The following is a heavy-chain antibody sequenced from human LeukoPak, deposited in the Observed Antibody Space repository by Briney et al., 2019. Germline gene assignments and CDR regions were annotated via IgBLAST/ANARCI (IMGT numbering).Heavy chain of an antibody. Sequence: GASVKVSCKASGYTFTSYYMHWVRQAPGQGLEWMGIINPSGGSTSYAQKFQGRVTMTTDTSTSTAYMELRSLRSDDTAVYYCARDHSSGYQSYDYYGMDVWGQGTTVTVSS. CDR2: INPSGGST. D-gene: IGHD3-22*01. CDR3: ARDHSSGYQSYDYYGMDV. J-gene: IGHJ6*02. CDR1: GYTFTSYY. V-gene: IGHV1-46*01.